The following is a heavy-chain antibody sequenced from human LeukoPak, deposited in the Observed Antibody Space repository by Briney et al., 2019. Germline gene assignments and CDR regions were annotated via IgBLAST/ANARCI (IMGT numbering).Heavy chain of an antibody. D-gene: IGHD3-22*01. CDR1: GGSISSYY. J-gene: IGHJ4*02. V-gene: IGHV4-4*07. CDR2: IYTSGST. CDR3: ARGVDYDSSGYYSITTAYYFDY. Sequence: PSETLSLTCTVSGGSISSYYWSWIRQPAGKGLEWIGRIYTSGSTNYNPSLKSRVTMSVDTSKNQFSLKLSSVTAADTAVYYCARGVDYDSSGYYSITTAYYFDYWGQGTLVTVSS.